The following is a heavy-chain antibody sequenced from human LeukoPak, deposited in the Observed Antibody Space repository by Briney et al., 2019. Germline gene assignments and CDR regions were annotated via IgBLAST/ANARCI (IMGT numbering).Heavy chain of an antibody. Sequence: GGSLRLSCAASGFTFSSYAMSWVRQAPGKGLEWVSAISGSGGSTYYADSVKGRFTIFRDNSKNTLYLQMNSLRAEDTAVYYCAKGSSGYDCAFDIWGQGTMVTVSS. J-gene: IGHJ3*02. CDR2: ISGSGGST. CDR3: AKGSSGYDCAFDI. D-gene: IGHD5-12*01. CDR1: GFTFSSYA. V-gene: IGHV3-23*01.